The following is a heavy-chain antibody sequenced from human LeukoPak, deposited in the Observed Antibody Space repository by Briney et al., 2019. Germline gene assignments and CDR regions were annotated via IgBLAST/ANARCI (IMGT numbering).Heavy chain of an antibody. J-gene: IGHJ3*02. V-gene: IGHV3-72*01. CDR1: GFTFSDHH. Sequence: GGSLRLSCVVSGFTFSDHHMDWVRQTPAKGLEWVARSRSKAKSYTTEYAASVKGRFTISRDDSKNSLYLQMNSLKTEDTAVYYCARGFNSFDMWGQGTMVTVSS. CDR2: SRSKAKSYTT. CDR3: ARGFNSFDM. D-gene: IGHD2-21*01.